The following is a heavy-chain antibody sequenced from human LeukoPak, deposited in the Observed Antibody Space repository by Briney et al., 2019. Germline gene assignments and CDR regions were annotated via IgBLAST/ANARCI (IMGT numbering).Heavy chain of an antibody. CDR3: ARVSSRAFDV. J-gene: IGHJ3*01. CDR1: GDSVSSYDAT. CDR2: TYYRSKWGN. Sequence: PSQTLSLTCAISGDSVSSYDATWNWIRQSPSRGLEWLGRTYYRSKWGNDYAVSVKSRITINPDTPKNQFSLHLNSVTPEDTAVYYCARVSSRAFDVWGQGTVVTVSP. V-gene: IGHV6-1*01. D-gene: IGHD6-6*01.